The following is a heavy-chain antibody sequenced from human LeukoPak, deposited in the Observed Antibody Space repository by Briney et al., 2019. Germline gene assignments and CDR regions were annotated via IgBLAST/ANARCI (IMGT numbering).Heavy chain of an antibody. CDR1: GYTFTSYD. CDR3: ARAGPKLRYFDWLLQRAEYFQH. J-gene: IGHJ1*01. Sequence: ASVKVSCKASGYTFTSYDINWVRQATGQGLEWMGWMNPNSGNTGYAQKFQGRVTMTRNTSISTAYMELSSLRSEDTAVYYCARAGPKLRYFDWLLQRAEYFQHWGQGTLVTVSS. V-gene: IGHV1-8*01. CDR2: MNPNSGNT. D-gene: IGHD3-9*01.